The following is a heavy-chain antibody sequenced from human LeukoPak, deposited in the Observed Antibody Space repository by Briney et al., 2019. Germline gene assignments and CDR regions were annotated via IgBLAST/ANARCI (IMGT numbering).Heavy chain of an antibody. J-gene: IGHJ6*03. CDR2: IYTSGST. V-gene: IGHV4-4*07. CDR1: GGSISSCY. Sequence: SETLSLTCTVSGGSISSCYWSWIRQPAGKGLEWIGRIYTSGSTNYNPSLKSRVTMSVDTSKNQFSLKLSSVTAADTAVYYCARDAGYHYDFWSGSAYYYYMDVWGKGTTVTVSS. CDR3: ARDAGYHYDFWSGSAYYYYMDV. D-gene: IGHD3-3*01.